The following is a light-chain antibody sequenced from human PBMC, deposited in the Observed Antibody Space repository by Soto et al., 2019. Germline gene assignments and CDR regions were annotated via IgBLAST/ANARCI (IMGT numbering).Light chain of an antibody. V-gene: IGLV2-11*01. J-gene: IGLJ1*01. CDR1: SSDVGGYNY. Sequence: QSALTQPRSVSGSPGQSVTISCTGTSSDVGGYNYISWYQQHPGKAPKVMIYDVAKRPSGVPDRFSGSKSGNTASLTISGLQAEDEADYYCCSYAGSYTDVFGSGITLTVL. CDR2: DVA. CDR3: CSYAGSYTDV.